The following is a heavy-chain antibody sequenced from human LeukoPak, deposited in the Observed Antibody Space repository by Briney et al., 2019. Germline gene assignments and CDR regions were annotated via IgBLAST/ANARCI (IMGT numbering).Heavy chain of an antibody. V-gene: IGHV3-7*01. Sequence: PGGSLRLSCAASGFTFSSYWMSWVRQAPGKGLEWVANIKQDGSEKYYVDSVKGRFTISRDNAKNSLYLQMNTLGAEDTAVYYCARNGVVPAAISGFDYWGQGTLVTVSS. CDR3: ARNGVVPAAISGFDY. D-gene: IGHD2-2*01. CDR2: IKQDGSEK. CDR1: GFTFSSYW. J-gene: IGHJ4*02.